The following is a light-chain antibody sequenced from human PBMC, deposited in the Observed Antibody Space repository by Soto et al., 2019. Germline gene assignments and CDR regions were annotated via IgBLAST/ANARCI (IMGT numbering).Light chain of an antibody. CDR3: QQYGDSPMYT. J-gene: IGKJ2*01. V-gene: IGKV3-20*01. CDR1: QSVGSSY. CDR2: SGS. Sequence: EVVLTQSPGTLSLSPGERATLSCRASQSVGSSYLAWYQHKPGQAPRLLIYSGSYRATGIPNRFSGSGSETDFALTINRLEPEDFAGYYCQQYGDSPMYTFGQGTRLEIK.